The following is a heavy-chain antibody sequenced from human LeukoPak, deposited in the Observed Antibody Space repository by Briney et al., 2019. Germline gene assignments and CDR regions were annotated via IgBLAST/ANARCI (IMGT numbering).Heavy chain of an antibody. Sequence: GGSLRLXCAASGFTFSSYAMSWVRQAPGKGLEWVSTISGSGGSAYYADSVKGRFTISRDNSKNTLYLQMNSLRAEDTAIYYCAKHQSDYWEFDYWGQGTLVTVSS. V-gene: IGHV3-23*01. D-gene: IGHD5-12*01. CDR3: AKHQSDYWEFDY. J-gene: IGHJ4*02. CDR2: ISGSGGSA. CDR1: GFTFSSYA.